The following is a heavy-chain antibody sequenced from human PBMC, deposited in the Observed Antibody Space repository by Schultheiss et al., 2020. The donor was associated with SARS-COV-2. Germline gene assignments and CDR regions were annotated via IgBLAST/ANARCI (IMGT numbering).Heavy chain of an antibody. CDR3: ARDQRSSFDY. D-gene: IGHD6-6*01. J-gene: IGHJ4*02. Sequence: GESLKISCVASGFSLNRYSMNWVRQAPGKGLEWVSSITSSNSHIYYADSLKGRFTISRDNAKNSLFLQMNSLRAEDTAVYYCARDQRSSFDYWGQGTLVTVSS. V-gene: IGHV3-21*01. CDR2: ITSSNSHI. CDR1: GFSLNRYS.